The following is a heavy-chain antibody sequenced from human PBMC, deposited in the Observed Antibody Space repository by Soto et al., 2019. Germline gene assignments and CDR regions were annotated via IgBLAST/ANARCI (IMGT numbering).Heavy chain of an antibody. D-gene: IGHD3-10*01. CDR3: ERSLYSFGNYYGSWKVYYTMDV. CDR2: ILPIFGTG. CDR1: GDTFSGSA. J-gene: IGHJ6*02. Sequence: QVQLVQSGAEVKKPGSSVKVSCKASGDTFSGSAFSCVRQAPGQGLEWMVGILPIFGTGNYAQRFQGRVTITADKSTSTAYMELNSLRSEDTAVYYCERSLYSFGNYYGSWKVYYTMDVWGQGTTVTV. V-gene: IGHV1-69*06.